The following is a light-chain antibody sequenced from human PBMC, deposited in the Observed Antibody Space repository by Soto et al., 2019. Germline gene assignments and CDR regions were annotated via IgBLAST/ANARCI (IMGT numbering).Light chain of an antibody. CDR1: QSVGSY. CDR3: QQRSGWPHLT. Sequence: EIVLTQSPATLSLSPGERATLSCRASQSVGSYLAWYQQKPGQAPRLFIYDASNRATGIPARFSGSGSGTDFTLTISSLEPEDFAVYYCQQRSGWPHLTFGGGTKVEIK. J-gene: IGKJ4*01. CDR2: DAS. V-gene: IGKV3-11*01.